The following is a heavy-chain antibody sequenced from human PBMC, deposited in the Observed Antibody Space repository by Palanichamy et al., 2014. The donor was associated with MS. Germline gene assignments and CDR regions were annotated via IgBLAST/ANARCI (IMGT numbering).Heavy chain of an antibody. D-gene: IGHD4-17*01. V-gene: IGHV3-7*03. J-gene: IGHJ4*02. CDR2: IKRDGSEE. Sequence: EVRRGGGLGEAWSSLGGPVRLSCAASGFTISSYWMSWVRQAPGKGLEWVANIKRDGSEEYYVDSVKGRFTISRDNANNSLYLQMNSLRAEDTAVYYCAGGPTTVTGLRPPDYWGQGTLVTVSS. CDR3: AGGPTTVTGLRPPDY. CDR1: GFTISSYW.